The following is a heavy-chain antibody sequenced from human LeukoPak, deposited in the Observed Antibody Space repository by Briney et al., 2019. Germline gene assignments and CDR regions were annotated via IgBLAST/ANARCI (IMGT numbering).Heavy chain of an antibody. D-gene: IGHD2-2*01. CDR2: IYYSGST. J-gene: IGHJ6*02. V-gene: IGHV4-31*03. Sequence: PSETLSLTCTVSGGSISSGGYYWNWIRRHPGKGLEWIGYIYYSGSTYYNPSLKSRVTISVDTSRTQFSLKLSSVTAADTAVYYCAVGIPASYYYYYGMDVWGQGTTVTVSS. CDR3: AVGIPASYYYYYGMDV. CDR1: GGSISSGGYY.